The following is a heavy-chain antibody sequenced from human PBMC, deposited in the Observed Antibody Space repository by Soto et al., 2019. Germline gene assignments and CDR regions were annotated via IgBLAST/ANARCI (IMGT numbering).Heavy chain of an antibody. J-gene: IGHJ4*02. CDR2: ISVYNGDT. V-gene: IGHV1-18*04. CDR3: ARVPVVIPAAIRPFFGY. CDR1: GYTFIDYG. Sequence: ASVKVCCKASGYTFIDYGISWVRQAPGQGLEWMGWISVYNGDTKYAQKLQGRVTMTTDTSTSTAYMELRSLRSDDTAVYFCARVPVVIPAAIRPFFGYWGQGTLVTVSS. D-gene: IGHD2-2*02.